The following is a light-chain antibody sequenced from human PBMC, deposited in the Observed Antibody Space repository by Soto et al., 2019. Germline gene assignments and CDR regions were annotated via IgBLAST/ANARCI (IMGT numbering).Light chain of an antibody. V-gene: IGKV3-20*01. CDR3: QQYGSSPIT. J-gene: IGKJ5*01. Sequence: EIVLTQSPATLSLSPGERATLSCRASQSVSSKLAWYQQKPGQAPRLLIYDTSTRATGIPARLSGSGSGTDFTLTISRLEPEDFAVYYCQQYGSSPITFGQGTRLEIK. CDR2: DTS. CDR1: QSVSSK.